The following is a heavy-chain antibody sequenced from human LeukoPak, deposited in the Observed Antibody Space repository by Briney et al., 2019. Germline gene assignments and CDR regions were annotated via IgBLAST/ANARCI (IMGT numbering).Heavy chain of an antibody. CDR2: VNSDGTST. Sequence: TGGSLRLSCAAAGFTLSNYWMHWVRQAPGKGLAWVSRVNSDGTSTRYADSVKGRFTVSRDNAKSTLYLQMYSLRAEDTAVYHCARDGYCSSGRCYGMDVWGQGTTVTVSS. J-gene: IGHJ6*02. V-gene: IGHV3-74*01. CDR3: ARDGYCSSGRCYGMDV. CDR1: GFTLSNYW. D-gene: IGHD2-2*03.